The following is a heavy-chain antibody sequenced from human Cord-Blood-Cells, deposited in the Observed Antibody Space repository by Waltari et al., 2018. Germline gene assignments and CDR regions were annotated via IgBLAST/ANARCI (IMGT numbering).Heavy chain of an antibody. CDR2: NNPNSGGT. V-gene: IGHV1-2*02. J-gene: IGHJ2*01. D-gene: IGHD3-22*01. CDR1: GYTFTGYY. CDR3: ASYDRYFDL. Sequence: QGQPVQSGGEVKKPGASGKGSCKASGYTFTGYYMHGGRQAPGKGLEWMGWNNPNSGGTNYAQKFQGRVTMTRDTSISTAYMELSRLRSDDTAVYYCASYDRYFDLLGRGTLVTVSS.